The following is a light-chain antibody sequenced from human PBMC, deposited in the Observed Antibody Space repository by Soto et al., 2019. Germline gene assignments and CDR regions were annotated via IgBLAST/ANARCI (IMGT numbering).Light chain of an antibody. CDR2: DVN. CDR3: TSWTTSTTMI. CDR1: SSDIGAYNF. J-gene: IGLJ2*01. V-gene: IGLV2-14*03. Sequence: QSVLTQPASVSGSPGQSITISCTGTSSDIGAYNFASWYQQHPGKAPKLMLYDVNIRPSGVSNRFSGSKSGNTASLTISGLQAEDEADYYCTSWTTSTTMIFGGGTKVTVL.